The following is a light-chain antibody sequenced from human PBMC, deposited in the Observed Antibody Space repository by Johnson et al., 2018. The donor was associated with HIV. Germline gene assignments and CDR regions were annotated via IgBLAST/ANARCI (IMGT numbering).Light chain of an antibody. J-gene: IGLJ1*01. Sequence: VLTQPPSVSAAPGQMVSISCSGSSSNIGKNYVSWYQQFPGTAPKLLIHENKKRPSGIPDRFSASKSGTSANLGITGLQTGDEADYYCGTWDSSLSAGVFGAGTKVTVL. CDR2: ENK. CDR3: GTWDSSLSAGV. V-gene: IGLV1-51*02. CDR1: SSNIGKNY.